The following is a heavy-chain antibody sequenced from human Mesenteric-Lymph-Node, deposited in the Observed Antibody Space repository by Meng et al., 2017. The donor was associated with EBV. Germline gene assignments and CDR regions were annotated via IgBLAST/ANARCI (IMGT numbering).Heavy chain of an antibody. CDR1: GLTFSDYY. CDR2: ITSTGSGT. D-gene: IGHD5-24*01. Sequence: QVQLVESGGGLVKPGGSLRLSCAASGLTFSDYYMTWMRQAPGKGLEWISHITSTGSGTYYGDSVKGRFTVSRDNAKKSLYLQMNSLRDEDTAVYYCARGSSGYIAWFDPWGQGTLVTVSS. CDR3: ARGSSGYIAWFDP. J-gene: IGHJ5*02. V-gene: IGHV3-11*01.